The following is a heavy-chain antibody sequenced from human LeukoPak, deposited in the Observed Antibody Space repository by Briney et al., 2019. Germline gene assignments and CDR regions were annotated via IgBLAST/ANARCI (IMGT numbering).Heavy chain of an antibody. V-gene: IGHV3-48*03. CDR3: ARRFDS. J-gene: IGHJ4*02. Sequence: GGSLTLSCTVSGFSISAFEMNWVRQAPGKGLEWVSQIISSGSAIYYADSVKGRFTLSRDNAKNSLYLQMSSLRVEDTAVYYCARRFDSWGQGTLVTVSS. CDR1: GFSISAFE. CDR2: IISSGSAI.